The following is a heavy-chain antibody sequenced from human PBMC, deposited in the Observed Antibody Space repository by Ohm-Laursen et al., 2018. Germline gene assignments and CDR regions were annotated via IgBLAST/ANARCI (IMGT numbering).Heavy chain of an antibody. D-gene: IGHD6-19*01. CDR2: ISWNSGSI. J-gene: IGHJ4*02. CDR3: ASAAVAEPYYFDY. Sequence: SLRLSCSASGFTFADYAMHWVRQAPGKGLEWVSGISWNSGSIGYADSVKGRFTISRDNAKNSLYLQMNSLRAEDTAVYYCASAAVAEPYYFDYWGQGTLVTVSS. V-gene: IGHV3-9*01. CDR1: GFTFADYA.